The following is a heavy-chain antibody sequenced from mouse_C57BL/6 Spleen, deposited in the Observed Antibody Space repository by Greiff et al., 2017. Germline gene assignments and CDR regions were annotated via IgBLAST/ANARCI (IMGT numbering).Heavy chain of an antibody. D-gene: IGHD1-1*01. Sequence: VKRVESGPGLVAPSQSLSITCTVSGFSLTSYGVHWVRQPPGKGLEWLVVIWSDGSTTYNSALKSRLSISKDNSKSQVFLKMNSLQTDDTAMYYCARQNGSSFYYAMDYWGQGTSVTVSS. CDR3: ARQNGSSFYYAMDY. CDR1: GFSLTSYG. V-gene: IGHV2-6-1*01. J-gene: IGHJ4*01. CDR2: IWSDGST.